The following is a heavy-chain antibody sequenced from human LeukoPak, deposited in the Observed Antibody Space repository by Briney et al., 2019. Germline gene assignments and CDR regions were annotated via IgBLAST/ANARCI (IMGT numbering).Heavy chain of an antibody. CDR1: GYTFTGYY. CDR2: INPNSGGT. D-gene: IGHD3-10*01. CDR3: AREPHYYGSGSGDY. Sequence: ASVKVSCKASGYTFTGYYMHWVRQAPGQGLEWMGWINPNSGGTNYAQKFQGRVTMTRDTPISTAYMELSRLRSDDTAVYYCAREPHYYGSGSGDYWGQGTLVTVSS. V-gene: IGHV1-2*02. J-gene: IGHJ4*02.